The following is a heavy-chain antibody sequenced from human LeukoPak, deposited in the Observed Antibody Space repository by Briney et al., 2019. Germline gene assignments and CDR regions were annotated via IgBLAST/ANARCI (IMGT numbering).Heavy chain of an antibody. CDR1: GFTFSSYG. D-gene: IGHD2-2*01. Sequence: PGGSLRLFCAASGFTFSSYGMHWVRQAPGKGLEWVAVISYDGSNKYYADSVKGRFTISRDNSKNTLYLQMNSLRAEDTAVYYCAKDTSSSDYYYYGMDVWGQGTTVTVSS. CDR2: ISYDGSNK. CDR3: AKDTSSSDYYYYGMDV. J-gene: IGHJ6*02. V-gene: IGHV3-30*18.